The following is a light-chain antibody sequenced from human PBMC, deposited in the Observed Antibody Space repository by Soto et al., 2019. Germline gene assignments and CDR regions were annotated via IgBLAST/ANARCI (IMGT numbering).Light chain of an antibody. CDR1: QSVSSN. CDR3: QQYNTWPPIT. Sequence: EVVMTQSPATVSVSTGERATLSCRASQSVSSNLAWYQHKPGQAPRLLIYGASTRATGIPARFSGSGSGTEFTLTISSLQSEDFAVYYCQQYNTWPPITFGPGTKVDI. J-gene: IGKJ3*01. CDR2: GAS. V-gene: IGKV3-15*01.